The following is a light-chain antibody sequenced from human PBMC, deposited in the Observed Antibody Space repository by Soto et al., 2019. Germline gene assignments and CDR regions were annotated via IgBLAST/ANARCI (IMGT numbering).Light chain of an antibody. CDR3: CSYAGSYV. CDR2: DVI. J-gene: IGLJ1*01. Sequence: QSALTQPRSVSGSPGQSVTISCTGTSSDVGGYNYVSWYQQHPGKAPKLMIYDVIKRPSGVPDRIADSKSGNTASLTISGLQAEDEADYYCCSYAGSYVFGTGTKLTVL. CDR1: SSDVGGYNY. V-gene: IGLV2-11*01.